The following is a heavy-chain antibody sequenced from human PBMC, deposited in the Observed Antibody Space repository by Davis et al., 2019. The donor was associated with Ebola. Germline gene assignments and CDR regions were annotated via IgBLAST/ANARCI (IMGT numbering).Heavy chain of an antibody. CDR2: ISNDGSKK. CDR3: AKVPGYCSGGACYSFGYYHGMDV. D-gene: IGHD2-15*01. Sequence: GESLKISCAGSGYSFSSFGIHWVRQGPGKGLEWVAVISNDGSKKFYVDSVKGRFSISRDNSENTVYLQMNTLSAEEPAVYYCAKVPGYCSGGACYSFGYYHGMDVWGQGTTVTVSS. V-gene: IGHV3-30*18. CDR1: GYSFSSFG. J-gene: IGHJ6*02.